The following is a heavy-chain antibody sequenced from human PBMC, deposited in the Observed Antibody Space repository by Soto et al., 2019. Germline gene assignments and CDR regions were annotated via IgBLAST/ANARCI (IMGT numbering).Heavy chain of an antibody. Sequence: QVQLVQSGAEVKKPGSSVKVSCKASGGTFSSYAISWVRQAPGQGLEWMGGIIPIFGTANYAQKFQGRATITADESTSTAYMELSRLRSEDTAVYYCARCGLQFNCDHWGQGTLVTVSS. CDR3: ARCGLQFNCDH. V-gene: IGHV1-69*12. D-gene: IGHD5-12*01. J-gene: IGHJ4*02. CDR2: IIPIFGTA. CDR1: GGTFSSYA.